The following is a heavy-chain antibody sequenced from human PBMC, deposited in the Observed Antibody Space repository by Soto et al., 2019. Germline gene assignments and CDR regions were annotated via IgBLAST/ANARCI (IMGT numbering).Heavy chain of an antibody. D-gene: IGHD2-15*01. Sequence: SETLSLTCAVNGGSFSAYYWTWIRQPPGRGLEWIGEIDHSGSTNYNPSLESRVTISIDTAKNRFSLNVTSVTAADTAVYYCVRGLRYSGMDVWGQGTTVTVSS. V-gene: IGHV4-34*01. CDR1: GGSFSAYY. CDR3: VRGLRYSGMDV. CDR2: IDHSGST. J-gene: IGHJ6*02.